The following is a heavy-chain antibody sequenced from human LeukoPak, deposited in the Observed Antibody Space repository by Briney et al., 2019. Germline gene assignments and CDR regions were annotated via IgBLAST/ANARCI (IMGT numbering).Heavy chain of an antibody. CDR2: ISYSGST. J-gene: IGHJ5*02. D-gene: IGHD6-19*01. CDR1: GGSISSSY. CDR3: ARDKVAVDGPLFYP. Sequence: SESLSLTCLVSGGSISSSYWTWIRQPPQKGLEWIGYISYSGSTKYNPSLKSRVTMSVDTSKNQFSLKLTSVTAADTAVYYCARDKVAVDGPLFYPLGQGTLVTVSS. V-gene: IGHV4-59*12.